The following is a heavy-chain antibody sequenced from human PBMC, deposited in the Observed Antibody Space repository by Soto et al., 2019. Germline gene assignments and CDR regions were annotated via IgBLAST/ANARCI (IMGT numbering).Heavy chain of an antibody. Sequence: SETLSLTCTVSVGSISSYYWSWILQPPGKGLEWIGYIYYSGNTNYNPSLKSRVTISVDTSKNQFSLKLSSVTAADTVVYYCARHEAQDFNWFDPWGQGTLVTVYS. V-gene: IGHV4-59*08. CDR2: IYYSGNT. CDR3: ARHEAQDFNWFDP. CDR1: VGSISSYY. J-gene: IGHJ5*02. D-gene: IGHD3-3*01.